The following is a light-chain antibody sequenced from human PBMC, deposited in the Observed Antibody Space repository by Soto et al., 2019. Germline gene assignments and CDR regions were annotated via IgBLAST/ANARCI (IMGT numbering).Light chain of an antibody. Sequence: QSVLTQPASVSGSPGQSITISCTGTSSDVGGYNYVSWYQQHPGKAPKLMIYEVSNRPSGVSNRFSGSKSGNTASLTISGLQAEDEADYYCSSYTSSSTPLVVFGGGTMVTVL. CDR3: SSYTSSSTPLVV. J-gene: IGLJ2*01. CDR2: EVS. V-gene: IGLV2-14*01. CDR1: SSDVGGYNY.